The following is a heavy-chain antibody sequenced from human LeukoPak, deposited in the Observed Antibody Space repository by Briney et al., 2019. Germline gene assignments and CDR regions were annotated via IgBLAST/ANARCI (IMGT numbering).Heavy chain of an antibody. CDR3: AREVVVAATLDY. Sequence: PGGSLRPSCAASGFTFSSYEMNWVRQAPGKGLKWVSYISSSGSTIYYADSVKGRFTISRDNAKNSLYLQMNSLRAEDTAVYYCAREVVVAATLDYWGQGTLVTVSS. CDR2: ISSSGSTI. D-gene: IGHD2-15*01. V-gene: IGHV3-48*03. CDR1: GFTFSSYE. J-gene: IGHJ4*02.